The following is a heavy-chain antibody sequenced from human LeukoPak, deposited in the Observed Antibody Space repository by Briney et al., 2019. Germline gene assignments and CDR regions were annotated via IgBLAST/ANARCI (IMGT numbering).Heavy chain of an antibody. CDR1: GGSISSSSYY. Sequence: PSETLSLTCTVSGGSISSSSYYWGWIRQPPGKGLEWIGSIYYSGSTYYNPSLKSRVTISVDTSKNQFSLKLSSVTAADTAVYYGANYGDFVEDYYYYMAVWGKGTTVTVSS. V-gene: IGHV4-39*01. J-gene: IGHJ6*03. CDR2: IYYSGST. D-gene: IGHD4-17*01. CDR3: ANYGDFVEDYYYYMAV.